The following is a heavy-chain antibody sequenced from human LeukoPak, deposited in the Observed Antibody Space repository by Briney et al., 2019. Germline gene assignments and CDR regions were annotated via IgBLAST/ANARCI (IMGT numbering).Heavy chain of an antibody. D-gene: IGHD5-24*01. CDR1: GGTFSSYA. CDR2: INPNSGDT. Sequence: GASVTVSCKASGGTFSSYAISWVRQAPGQGLEWMGWINPNSGDTNYAQKFQGRVTMTRDTSISTAYMELSRLRSDDTAVYYCARDTAGRDGYNLWDYWGQGTLVTVSS. CDR3: ARDTAGRDGYNLWDY. V-gene: IGHV1-2*02. J-gene: IGHJ4*02.